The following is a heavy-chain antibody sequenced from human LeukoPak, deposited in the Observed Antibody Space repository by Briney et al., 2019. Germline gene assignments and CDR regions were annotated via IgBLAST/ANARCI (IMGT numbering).Heavy chain of an antibody. J-gene: IGHJ4*02. V-gene: IGHV1-8*01. Sequence: GASVKLSCKASGYTFTSYDINRVRRATGQGLEWMGWMNPNSGNTGYAQKFQGRVTMTRNTSITTAYMELSSLRSETTAVYYCARGLAVTRIDYWGQGTLVTVSS. CDR2: MNPNSGNT. D-gene: IGHD4-17*01. CDR1: GYTFTSYD. CDR3: ARGLAVTRIDY.